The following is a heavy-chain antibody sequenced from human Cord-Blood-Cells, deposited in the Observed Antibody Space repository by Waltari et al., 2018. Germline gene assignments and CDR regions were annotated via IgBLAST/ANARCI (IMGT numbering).Heavy chain of an antibody. J-gene: IGHJ4*02. V-gene: IGHV3-30*18. CDR3: AKGPYNWNYFDY. CDR1: GFTSSSYG. D-gene: IGHD1-20*01. Sequence: QVQLVESGGGVVQPGRSLRLSCAASGFTSSSYGMHWVRQAPGKGLEWVAVISYDGSNKYYADSVKGRFTISRDNSKNTLYLQMNSLRAEDTAVYYCAKGPYNWNYFDYWGQGTLVTVSS. CDR2: ISYDGSNK.